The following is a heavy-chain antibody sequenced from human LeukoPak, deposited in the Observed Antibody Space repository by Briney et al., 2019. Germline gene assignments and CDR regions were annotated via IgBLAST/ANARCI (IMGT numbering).Heavy chain of an antibody. Sequence: SETLSLTRTVSRGSITCVDYYSSWIRQPPGKCIEWPGYISNSGSTYYTPSLKSRVNISVHTSKKQFSPTLSSLTSPGMAVYYCTSSKDYYILTGYFFAFDIWGQGTMVTVSS. V-gene: IGHV4-30-4*01. CDR3: TSSKDYYILTGYFFAFDI. CDR2: ISNSGST. D-gene: IGHD3-9*01. CDR1: RGSITCVDYY. J-gene: IGHJ3*02.